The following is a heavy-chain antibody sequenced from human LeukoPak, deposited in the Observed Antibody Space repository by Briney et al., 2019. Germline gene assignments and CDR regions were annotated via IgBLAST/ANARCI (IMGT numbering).Heavy chain of an antibody. V-gene: IGHV4-4*07. CDR1: SGSINSYY. J-gene: IGHJ4*02. Sequence: SETLSLTCTVSSGSINSYYWGWVRQPAGRGLEWIGRIYTTGIANYNPSLQSRLTMSVDTSKRQFSLNLRSVTAADTAIYYCARQGYTASHYFLDYWSQGTLVIVSS. CDR2: IYTTGIA. D-gene: IGHD3-16*02. CDR3: ARQGYTASHYFLDY.